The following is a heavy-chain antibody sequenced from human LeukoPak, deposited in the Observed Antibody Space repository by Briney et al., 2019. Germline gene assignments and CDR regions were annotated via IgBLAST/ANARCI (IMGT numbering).Heavy chain of an antibody. V-gene: IGHV3-15*07. J-gene: IGHJ4*02. CDR3: TTLYYDILTGYYEGFGY. CDR1: GFTFSTYW. Sequence: GGSLRLSCAASGFTFSTYWMNWVRQAPGKGLEWVGRIKSKTDGGTTDYAAPVKGRFTISRDDSKNTLYLQMNSLKTEDTAVYYCTTLYYDILTGYYEGFGYWGQGTLVTVSS. D-gene: IGHD3-9*01. CDR2: IKSKTDGGTT.